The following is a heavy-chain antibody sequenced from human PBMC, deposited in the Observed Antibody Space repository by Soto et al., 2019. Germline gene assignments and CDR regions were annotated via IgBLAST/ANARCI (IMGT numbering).Heavy chain of an antibody. Sequence: ASVKVSCKASGGTFSSYAISWVRQAPGQGLEWMGGIIPIFGTANYAQKFQGRVTITADESTSTAYMELSSLRSEDTAVYYCARVEYCSSTSCPLGAFDIWGQGTMVTVSS. D-gene: IGHD2-2*01. V-gene: IGHV1-69*13. CDR3: ARVEYCSSTSCPLGAFDI. CDR1: GGTFSSYA. J-gene: IGHJ3*02. CDR2: IIPIFGTA.